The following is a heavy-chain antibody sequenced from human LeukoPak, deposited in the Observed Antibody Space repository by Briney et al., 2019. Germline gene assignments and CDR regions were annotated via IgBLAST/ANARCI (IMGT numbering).Heavy chain of an antibody. CDR3: ARDHWAGYSFL. D-gene: IGHD6-13*01. Sequence: GASVKVSCKASGYTFTTYAMHWVRQAPGQRLEWMGWINAGNGNTKYSQEFQGRVTITRDTSATTAYMELSSLRSEDTAVYYCARDHWAGYSFLWGQGTLVTISS. CDR1: GYTFTTYA. J-gene: IGHJ4*02. V-gene: IGHV1-3*03. CDR2: INAGNGNT.